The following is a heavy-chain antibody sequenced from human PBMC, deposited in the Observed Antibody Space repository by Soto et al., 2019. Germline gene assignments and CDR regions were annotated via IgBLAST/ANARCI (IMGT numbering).Heavy chain of an antibody. Sequence: EVQLLESGGGLVQPGGSLRLSCAASGLTFSNYAMRWVRQAPEKGLEWVTAISGSGDTYYADSVKGRFTISRDNSKNTLYLQMNSLRAEDTAVYYCATLKFGLKYYFDYWGQGTLVTVSS. D-gene: IGHD3-10*01. V-gene: IGHV3-23*01. CDR2: ISGSGDT. CDR1: GLTFSNYA. J-gene: IGHJ4*02. CDR3: ATLKFGLKYYFDY.